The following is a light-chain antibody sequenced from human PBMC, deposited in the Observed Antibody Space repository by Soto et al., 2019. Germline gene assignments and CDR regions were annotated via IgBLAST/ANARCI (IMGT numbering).Light chain of an antibody. CDR2: AAS. J-gene: IGKJ5*01. CDR3: QHSHSTPRIT. CDR1: QSIRSY. V-gene: IGKV1-39*01. Sequence: DIQMTQSPSSLSAVVGDRVTITCRTSQSIRSYLNWYQQKSGKAPKLLISAASNLQSGVPYRFSGSGSGTDFTLTISSLQPEDVANYYCQHSHSTPRITLGQGTRLEIK.